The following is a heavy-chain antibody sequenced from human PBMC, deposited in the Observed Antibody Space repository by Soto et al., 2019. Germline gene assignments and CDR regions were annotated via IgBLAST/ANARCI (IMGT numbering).Heavy chain of an antibody. CDR3: ARDAAFAFVVGATTIADF. D-gene: IGHD1-26*01. J-gene: IGHJ4*02. Sequence: QVQLVQSGSEVKKAGASVRVSCTASGYTFTMHKMHWVRQAPGQALEWMGLTDPSGGHTTYAQKFPSRVSMTGDTSTDTVYLELSSLRSEDTAVYYCARDAAFAFVVGATTIADFWGQGTLVTVSS. CDR1: GYTFTMHK. CDR2: TDPSGGHT. V-gene: IGHV1-46*01.